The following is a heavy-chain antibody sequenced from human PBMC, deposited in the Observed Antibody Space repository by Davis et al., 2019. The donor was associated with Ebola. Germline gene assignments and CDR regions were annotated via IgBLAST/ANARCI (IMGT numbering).Heavy chain of an antibody. D-gene: IGHD4-17*01. Sequence: SETLSLTCAAYGGSFSGYYWSWIRQPPGKGLEWIGEINHSGSTNYNPSLKSRVTISVDTSKNQFSLKLSSVTAADTAVYYCARQPTTVTTIDWFDPWGQGTLVTVSS. CDR1: GGSFSGYY. J-gene: IGHJ5*02. CDR3: ARQPTTVTTIDWFDP. V-gene: IGHV4-34*01. CDR2: INHSGST.